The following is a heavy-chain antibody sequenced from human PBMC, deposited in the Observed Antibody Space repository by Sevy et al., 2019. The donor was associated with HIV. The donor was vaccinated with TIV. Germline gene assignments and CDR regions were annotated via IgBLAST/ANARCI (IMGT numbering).Heavy chain of an antibody. CDR1: GFTFSSYA. CDR3: AKDRKMATISGGSYFDY. J-gene: IGHJ4*02. D-gene: IGHD5-12*01. CDR2: ISGSGGST. Sequence: GSLRLSCAASGFTFSSYAMSWVRQAPGKGLEWVSAISGSGGSTYYADSVKGRFTISRDNSKNTLYLQMNSLRAEDTAVYYCAKDRKMATISGGSYFDYWGQGTLVTVSS. V-gene: IGHV3-23*01.